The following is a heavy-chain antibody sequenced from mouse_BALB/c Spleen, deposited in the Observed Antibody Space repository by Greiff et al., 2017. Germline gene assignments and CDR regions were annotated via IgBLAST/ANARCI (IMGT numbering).Heavy chain of an antibody. V-gene: IGHV10-1*02. CDR1: GFTFNTYA. CDR3: VRYGNYAAFAY. Sequence: EVKVVESGGGLVQPKGSLKLSCAASGFTFNTYAMNWVRQAPGKGLEWVARIRSKSNNYATYYADSVKDRFTISRDDSQSMLYLQMNNLKTEDTAMYYCVRYGNYAAFAYWGQGTLVTVSA. CDR2: IRSKSNNYAT. J-gene: IGHJ3*01. D-gene: IGHD2-1*01.